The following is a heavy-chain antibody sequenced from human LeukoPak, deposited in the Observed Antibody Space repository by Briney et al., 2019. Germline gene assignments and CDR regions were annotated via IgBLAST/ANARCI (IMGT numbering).Heavy chain of an antibody. CDR3: ARVPPRLPSASRAMVRGVAGNWFDP. CDR2: INHSGST. Sequence: PSETLSLTCAVYGGSFSGYYWSWIRQPPGKGLEWIGEINHSGSTNYNPSLKSRVTISVDTSKNQFSLKLSSVTAADTAVCYCARVPPRLPSASRAMVRGVAGNWFDPWGQGTLVTVSS. J-gene: IGHJ5*02. V-gene: IGHV4-34*01. CDR1: GGSFSGYY. D-gene: IGHD3-10*01.